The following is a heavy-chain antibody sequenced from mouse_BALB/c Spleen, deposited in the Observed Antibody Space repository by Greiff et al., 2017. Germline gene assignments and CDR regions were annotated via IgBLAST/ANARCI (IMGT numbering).Heavy chain of an antibody. V-gene: IGHV1-87*01. Sequence: QVQLQQSGAELARPGASVKLSCKASGYTFTSYWMQWVKQRPGQGLEWIGAIYPGDGDTRYTQKFKGKATLTADKSSSTAYMQLSSLASEDSAVYYCARFYDAMDYWGQGTSVTVSS. CDR2: IYPGDGDT. CDR1: GYTFTSYW. CDR3: ARFYDAMDY. J-gene: IGHJ4*01.